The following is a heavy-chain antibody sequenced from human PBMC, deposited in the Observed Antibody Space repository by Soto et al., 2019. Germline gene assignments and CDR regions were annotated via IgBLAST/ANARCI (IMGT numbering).Heavy chain of an antibody. CDR1: GLTFSSYN. CDR3: ALRATGATNDWFDP. V-gene: IGHV3-21*01. Sequence: GGSLRLSCGASGLTFSSYNMNWVRQAPGKGMEWVSSISTSSRYIYYADSVKGRFTISRDNAKKSLYLQMNSLRAEDTAMYYCALRATGATNDWFDPWGQGTLVTVSS. CDR2: ISTSSRYI. J-gene: IGHJ5*02.